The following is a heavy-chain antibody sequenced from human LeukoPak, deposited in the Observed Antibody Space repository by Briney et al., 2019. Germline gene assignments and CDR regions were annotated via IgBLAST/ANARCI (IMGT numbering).Heavy chain of an antibody. J-gene: IGHJ4*02. D-gene: IGHD3-3*01. Sequence: PSETLSLTCTVSGGSISSHYWSWIRQPPGKGLEWIGYIYYSGSTNYNPSLKSRVNISVDTSKNQFSLKLSSVTAADTAVYYCARDQTYYDFWSGYHGGYFDYWGQGTLVTVSS. CDR2: IYYSGST. CDR3: ARDQTYYDFWSGYHGGYFDY. V-gene: IGHV4-59*11. CDR1: GGSISSHY.